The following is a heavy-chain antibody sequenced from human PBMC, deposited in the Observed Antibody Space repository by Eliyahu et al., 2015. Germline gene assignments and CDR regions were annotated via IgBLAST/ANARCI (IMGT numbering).Heavy chain of an antibody. D-gene: IGHD4-23*01. CDR2: IYTSGST. CDR1: GGXXRXGSYX. V-gene: IGHV4-61*02. CDR3: ARFRRATVVGTGGFDY. J-gene: IGHJ4*02. Sequence: QVQLQESGPGLXKPSQTLSLTCXVXGGXXRXGSYXWSWXRQPAGKGLEWIGRIYTSGSTHYNPSLKSRVTISVDTSKNQFSLKLSSVTAADTAVYYCARFRRATVVGTGGFDYWGQGTLVTVSS.